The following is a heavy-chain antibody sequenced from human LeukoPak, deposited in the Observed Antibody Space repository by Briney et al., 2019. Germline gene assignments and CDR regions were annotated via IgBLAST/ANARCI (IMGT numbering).Heavy chain of an antibody. CDR1: GGSFSGYY. CDR3: ARVATTPYYYMDV. V-gene: IGHV4-34*01. J-gene: IGHJ6*03. Sequence: SETLSLTCAVYGGSFSGYYWSWIRQPPGKGLEWIGEINHGGSTNYNPSLKSRVTISVDTSKNQFSLKLSSVTAADTAVYYCARVATTPYYYMDVWGKGTTVTVSS. CDR2: INHGGST. D-gene: IGHD5-12*01.